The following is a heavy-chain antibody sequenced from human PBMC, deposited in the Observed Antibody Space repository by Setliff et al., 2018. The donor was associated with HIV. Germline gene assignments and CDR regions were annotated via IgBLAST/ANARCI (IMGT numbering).Heavy chain of an antibody. CDR1: GFTVSTYY. J-gene: IGHJ4*02. CDR2: IYSDGST. Sequence: GESLKISCAASGFTVSTYYMSWVRQAPGKGLEWVSTIYSDGSTYHADSVNGRFTLSRDISESALYLQIDSLRPEDTAVYYCARLRLYNSALDYWGQGTLVTVSS. V-gene: IGHV3-66*02. D-gene: IGHD3-10*01. CDR3: ARLRLYNSALDY.